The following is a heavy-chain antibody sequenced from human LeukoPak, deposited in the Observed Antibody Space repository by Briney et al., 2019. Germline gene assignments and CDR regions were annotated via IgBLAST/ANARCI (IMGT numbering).Heavy chain of an antibody. D-gene: IGHD5-18*01. CDR2: INHSGST. Sequence: SETLSLTCAVYGGSFSGYYWSWIRQPPGKGLEWIGEINHSGSTNYNPSLKSRVTMSVDTSKNQFSLKLSSVTAADTAVYYCAREAVEYSYAYWGQGTLVTVSS. V-gene: IGHV4-34*01. CDR1: GGSFSGYY. J-gene: IGHJ4*02. CDR3: AREAVEYSYAY.